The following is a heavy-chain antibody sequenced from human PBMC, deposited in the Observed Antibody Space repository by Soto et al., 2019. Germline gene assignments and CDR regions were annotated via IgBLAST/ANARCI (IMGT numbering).Heavy chain of an antibody. CDR2: ISGRGGST. CDR3: AKDGTYYHYVWGRYRPAPFFDY. CDR1: GFTFSSCA. Sequence: PGWSLRLSCAASGFTFSSCAMSWFRQAPGKGLEWVSAISGRGGSTYYADSVKGRFTISRDNSKNTRYLQMNSLTPEDTAVYYRAKDGTYYHYVWGRYRPAPFFDYWGQRSQVTVS. D-gene: IGHD3-16*02. J-gene: IGHJ4*02. V-gene: IGHV3-23*01.